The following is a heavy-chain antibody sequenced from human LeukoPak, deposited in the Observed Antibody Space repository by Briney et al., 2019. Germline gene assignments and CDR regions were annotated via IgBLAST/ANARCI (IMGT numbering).Heavy chain of an antibody. CDR1: GYSISSGYY. Sequence: SEALSLTCTVSGYSISSGYYWGWIRQPPGKGLEWIGSIYHSGSTYYNPSLKSRVTISVDTSKNQFSLKLSSVTAADTAVYYCARVKGLLWFGELLPRQTFDIWGQGTMVTVSS. CDR3: ARVKGLLWFGELLPRQTFDI. V-gene: IGHV4-38-2*02. CDR2: IYHSGST. D-gene: IGHD3-10*01. J-gene: IGHJ3*02.